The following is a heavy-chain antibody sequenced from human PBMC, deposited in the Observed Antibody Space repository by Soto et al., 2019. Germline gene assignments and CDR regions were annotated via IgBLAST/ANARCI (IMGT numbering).Heavy chain of an antibody. CDR1: GFTFSSYA. J-gene: IGHJ6*02. CDR3: ARSARDYYYGMDV. V-gene: IGHV3-30-3*01. CDR2: ISYDGSNK. Sequence: QVQLVESGGGVVQPGRSLRLSCAASGFTFSSYAMHWVRQAPGKGLEWVAVISYDGSNKYYADSVKGRFTISRDNSKNTLYLQMNSLRAEDTAVYYCARSARDYYYGMDVWGQGTTVTVSS.